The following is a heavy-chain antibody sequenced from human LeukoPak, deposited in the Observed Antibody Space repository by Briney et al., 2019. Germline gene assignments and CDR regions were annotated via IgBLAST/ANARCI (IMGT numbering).Heavy chain of an antibody. Sequence: SGPTLVNPTQTLTLTCTFSGFFPAGSGVGGAWVRQPPGKALDSLALIYWDDDKPYSPSLKSKLTITKDTSNHQVVLTTTNMDPVDTATSYCAHRWSGYAYFDYWGQRTLVTVSS. J-gene: IGHJ4*02. D-gene: IGHD5-12*01. V-gene: IGHV2-5*02. CDR2: IYWDDDK. CDR3: AHRWSGYAYFDY. CDR1: GFFPAGSGVG.